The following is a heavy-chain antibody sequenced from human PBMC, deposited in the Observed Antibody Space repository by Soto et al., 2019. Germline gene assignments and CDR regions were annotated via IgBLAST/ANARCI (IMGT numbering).Heavy chain of an antibody. CDR3: ARDGLLFSGPYRPSRFDY. V-gene: IGHV3-7*03. Sequence: EVQLVESGGGLVQPGRSLRLSCAASGFKFRDYWMSWVRQAPGKGLEWVGNIKHDTSEAHYADSVKGRFTITRDNIKNFVFLKMNGLRADDTASYYCARDGLLFSGPYRPSRFDYWGLGTQVTVSS. CDR2: IKHDTSEA. CDR1: GFKFRDYW. J-gene: IGHJ4*02. D-gene: IGHD3-16*02.